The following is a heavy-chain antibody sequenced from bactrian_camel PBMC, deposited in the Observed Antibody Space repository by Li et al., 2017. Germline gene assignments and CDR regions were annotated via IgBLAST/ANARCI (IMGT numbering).Heavy chain of an antibody. J-gene: IGHJ6*01. CDR3: ATDGSCHYLRFGY. CDR1: GYMFERIC. Sequence: HVQLVESGGGAVQTGGSLRLSCAVSGYMFERICLGWFRQAPGKEREGVAASGPDGTTSYAASVKDRFAISRDNAKSTLYLQMNSLKSDDTAMYYCATDGSCHYLRFGYWGQGTQVTVS. CDR2: SGPDGTT. V-gene: IGHV3S53*01. D-gene: IGHD2*01.